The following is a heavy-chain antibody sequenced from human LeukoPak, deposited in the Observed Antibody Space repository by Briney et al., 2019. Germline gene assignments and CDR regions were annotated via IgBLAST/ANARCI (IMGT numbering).Heavy chain of an antibody. V-gene: IGHV4-59*01. Sequence: SETLSLTCTVSSGSISSYYWSWIRQPPGKELEWIGYIYYSGTTNYKPSLNSRVTISLDASKKQLSLTLNSVTAADTAVYYCARTTEGGYTYDYFYYYYMDVWGKGTTVTISS. J-gene: IGHJ6*03. D-gene: IGHD5-18*01. CDR3: ARTTEGGYTYDYFYYYYMDV. CDR1: SGSISSYY. CDR2: IYYSGTT.